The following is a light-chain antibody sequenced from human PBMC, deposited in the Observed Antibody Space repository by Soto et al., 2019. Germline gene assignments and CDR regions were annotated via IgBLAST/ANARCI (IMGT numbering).Light chain of an antibody. CDR2: WAS. CDR1: QSVLYNSNNKNY. CDR3: QQYYNTPFT. Sequence: DIVMTQSPDSLAVSLGERATINCKSSQSVLYNSNNKNYLAWYQQKQGQPPKVLIYWASTRESGVPDRFSGSGSGTDFTLTISSLQAEDVAVYYCQQYYNTPFTFGPGTKVDIK. J-gene: IGKJ3*01. V-gene: IGKV4-1*01.